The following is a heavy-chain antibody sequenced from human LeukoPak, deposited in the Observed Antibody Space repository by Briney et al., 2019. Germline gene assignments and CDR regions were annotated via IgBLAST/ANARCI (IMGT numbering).Heavy chain of an antibody. V-gene: IGHV3-21*01. Sequence: GGSLRLSCAASGFTFSSYSMNWVRQAPGKGLEWVSSISSSSSYIYYADSVKGRFTISRDNAKNSLYLQMNSLRAEDTAVYYCASGGPGYDFWSGYYLDDAFDIWGQGTMVTVSS. CDR1: GFTFSSYS. CDR3: ASGGPGYDFWSGYYLDDAFDI. CDR2: ISSSSSYI. D-gene: IGHD3-3*01. J-gene: IGHJ3*02.